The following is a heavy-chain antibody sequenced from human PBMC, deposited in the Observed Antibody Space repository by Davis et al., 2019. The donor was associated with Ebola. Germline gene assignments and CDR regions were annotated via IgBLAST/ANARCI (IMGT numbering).Heavy chain of an antibody. J-gene: IGHJ3*02. CDR2: IYYSGST. D-gene: IGHD4-17*01. Sequence: SETLSLTCSVSGGSVSGFYWNWIRQPPGKGLQWIGYIYYSGSTNYNSSLKSRVTISVDTSKNQFSLKLSSVTAADTAVYYCARELQTTVTTNAVDIWGQGTLVTVSS. CDR3: ARELQTTVTTNAVDI. V-gene: IGHV4-59*02. CDR1: GGSVSGFY.